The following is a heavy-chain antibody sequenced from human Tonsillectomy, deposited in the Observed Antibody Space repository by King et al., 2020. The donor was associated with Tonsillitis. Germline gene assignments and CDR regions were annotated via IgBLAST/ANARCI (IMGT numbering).Heavy chain of an antibody. D-gene: IGHD3-16*01. Sequence: VQLQESGPGLVKPSETLSLTCTVSGGSISSHYWSWIRQPPGKGLEWIGYIYYSRFTNYNPSLKSRVTISVDTSKNQFSLKLTSVTAADTAVYYCATVATIEGVFDYWGQGTLVTVSS. J-gene: IGHJ4*02. CDR1: GGSISSHY. CDR3: ATVATIEGVFDY. CDR2: IYYSRFT. V-gene: IGHV4-59*08.